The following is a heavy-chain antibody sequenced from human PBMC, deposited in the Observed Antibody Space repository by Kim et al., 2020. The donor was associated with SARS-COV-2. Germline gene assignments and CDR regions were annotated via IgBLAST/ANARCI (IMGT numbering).Heavy chain of an antibody. Sequence: SETLSLTCTVSGGSISSNYWWWFVRQPGGRGEEMRGVYYHSGSTYYNPSLKSRVTLAVDKSNNLSFLMRSSVTAAATAVYYSARTNSCGWYGYYDY. J-gene: IGHJ4*03. CDR3: ARTNSCGWYGYYDY. CDR2: YYHSGST. CDR1: GGSISSNYW. V-gene: IGHV4-4*02. D-gene: IGHD6-19*01.